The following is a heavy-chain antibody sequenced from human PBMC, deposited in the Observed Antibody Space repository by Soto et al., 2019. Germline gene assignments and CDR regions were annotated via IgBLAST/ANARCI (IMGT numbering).Heavy chain of an antibody. V-gene: IGHV1-3*01. CDR2: INAGNGNT. J-gene: IGHJ6*03. CDR1: GYTFTSSA. CDR3: ARVSRYCSSTSHGRSSCYYYMDV. D-gene: IGHD2-2*01. Sequence: ASVKVSCKASGYTFTSSAIHWVRQAPGQRLEWMGWINAGNGNTKYSQKFQGRVTITRDTSASTAYMELSSLRSEDTAVYYCARVSRYCSSTSHGRSSCYYYMDVWGKGTTVTVSS.